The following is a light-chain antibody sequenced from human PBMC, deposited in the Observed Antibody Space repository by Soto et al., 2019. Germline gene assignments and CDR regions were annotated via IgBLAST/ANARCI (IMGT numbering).Light chain of an antibody. CDR1: SSDVGGYTY. J-gene: IGLJ1*01. CDR2: DVS. Sequence: QSALSQPRSASGSPGQSVSISCTGTSSDVGGYTYVSWYQQHPGKAPKVMIYDVSKRPSGIPDRFSGSKSGNTASLTISRLQSEDEADYYCCSYAGRYTYVFGTGTRVTVL. CDR3: CSYAGRYTYV. V-gene: IGLV2-11*01.